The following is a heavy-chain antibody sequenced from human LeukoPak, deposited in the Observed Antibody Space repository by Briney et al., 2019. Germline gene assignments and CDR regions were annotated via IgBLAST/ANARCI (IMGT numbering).Heavy chain of an antibody. Sequence: SSTLSLTCTVSGGSISSGVYYWSWIRQPPGKCLEWIGYNYYSGSTYYNPSLKSRVTISVDTSKNQFSLKLSSVTAADTAVYYCARVTLFGVVIIGAFDIWGQGTMVTVSS. V-gene: IGHV4-30-4*08. CDR3: ARVTLFGVVIIGAFDI. D-gene: IGHD3-3*01. CDR1: GGSISSGVYY. CDR2: NYYSGST. J-gene: IGHJ3*02.